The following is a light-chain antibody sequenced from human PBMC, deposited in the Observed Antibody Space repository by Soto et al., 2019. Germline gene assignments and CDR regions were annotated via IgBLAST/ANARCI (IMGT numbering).Light chain of an antibody. CDR1: QTVSRSA. CDR2: GAS. Sequence: EIVLTQSPGTLPLSPWEISTPASRASQTVSRSALAWYQQKPGQAPRLVISGASSRTSGIPDRFSASGSGTDFTLTISRLEPEDFAVYYCQQYSRAPLTFGQGTKVDIK. J-gene: IGKJ1*01. CDR3: QQYSRAPLT. V-gene: IGKV3-20*01.